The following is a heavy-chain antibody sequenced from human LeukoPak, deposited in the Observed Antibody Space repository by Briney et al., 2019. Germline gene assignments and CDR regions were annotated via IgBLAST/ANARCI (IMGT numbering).Heavy chain of an antibody. Sequence: PSETLSLTCTVSGVSISSSSYYWGWIRQPPGKGLEWIGSIYYSGSTYYNPSLKSRVTISVDTSKNQFSLKLSSVTAADTAVYYCARAPLGNYDILTGYYPDAFDIWGQGTMVTVSS. CDR3: ARAPLGNYDILTGYYPDAFDI. CDR1: GVSISSSSYY. V-gene: IGHV4-39*07. CDR2: IYYSGST. J-gene: IGHJ3*02. D-gene: IGHD3-9*01.